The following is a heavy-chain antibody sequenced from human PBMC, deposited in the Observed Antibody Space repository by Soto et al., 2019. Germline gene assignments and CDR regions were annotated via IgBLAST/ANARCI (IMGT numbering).Heavy chain of an antibody. CDR1: GFTFSSYS. Sequence: GGSLRLSCAASGFTFSSYSMNWVRQAPGKGLEWVASISSSSGYIYYADSMKGRFTISRDNAKNSLYLQMDILRAEDTAVYYCARPRPSIAAFWGQGTQVTVSS. J-gene: IGHJ4*02. D-gene: IGHD6-6*01. CDR3: ARPRPSIAAF. V-gene: IGHV3-21*01. CDR2: ISSSSGYI.